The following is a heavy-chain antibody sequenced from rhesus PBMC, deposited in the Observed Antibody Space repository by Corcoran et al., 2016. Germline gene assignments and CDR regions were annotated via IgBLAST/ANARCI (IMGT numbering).Heavy chain of an antibody. J-gene: IGHJ1*01. CDR1: GYSISSNY. Sequence: QVQLQESGPGLVKPSETLSLTCAVSGYSISSNYWNWTRQPPGKWPGWIGSIYGSGASNYLNPSLKSRVTLSVDTSKNQFSLKLSSVTAADTAVYYCAREGYSGYSSPYFEFWGQGALVTVSS. V-gene: IGHV4S14*01. CDR3: AREGYSGYSSPYFEF. D-gene: IGHD5-42*01. CDR2: IYGSGASN.